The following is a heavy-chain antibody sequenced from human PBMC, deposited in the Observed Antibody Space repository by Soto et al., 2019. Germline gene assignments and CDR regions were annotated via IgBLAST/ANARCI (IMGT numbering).Heavy chain of an antibody. CDR1: GFTFGDYA. V-gene: IGHV3-23*01. J-gene: IGHJ4*02. CDR2: SYSTGGT. Sequence: PGGSLRLSCTASGFTFGDYAMSWFRQAPGKGLEWVAESYSTGGTEYADSVKGRFTISRDNSKNTLFLQMNSLRVEDTALYYCARDREPDGIWTFDSWGQGTLVTVSS. D-gene: IGHD3-9*01. CDR3: ARDREPDGIWTFDS.